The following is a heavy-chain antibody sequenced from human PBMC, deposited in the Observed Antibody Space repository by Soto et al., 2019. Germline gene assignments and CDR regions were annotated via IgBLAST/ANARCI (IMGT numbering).Heavy chain of an antibody. D-gene: IGHD2-2*01. CDR3: ARGVPVVPAAVGELYFDS. Sequence: SETLSLTCAVYGGSFRGYYWSLIRQPPGKGLEWIGEINHSGSTNYSPSLKSRVTISVDRSKNQFSLKVNSVTAADTAVYYCARGVPVVPAAVGELYFDSWGQGTLVTVSS. V-gene: IGHV4-34*01. J-gene: IGHJ4*02. CDR1: GGSFRGYY. CDR2: INHSGST.